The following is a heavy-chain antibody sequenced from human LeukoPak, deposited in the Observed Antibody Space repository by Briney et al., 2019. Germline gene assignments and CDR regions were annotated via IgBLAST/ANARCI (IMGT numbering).Heavy chain of an antibody. CDR3: ARADYGDCVDDAFDI. CDR1: GFTFSDYY. V-gene: IGHV3-11*01. CDR2: ISSSGSTI. Sequence: GGSLRLSCAASGFTFSDYYMSWIRQAPGKGLEWVSYISSSGSTIYYADSVKGRFTTSRDNAKNSLYLQMNSLRAEDTAMYYCARADYGDCVDDAFDIWGQGTMVTVSS. J-gene: IGHJ3*02. D-gene: IGHD4-17*01.